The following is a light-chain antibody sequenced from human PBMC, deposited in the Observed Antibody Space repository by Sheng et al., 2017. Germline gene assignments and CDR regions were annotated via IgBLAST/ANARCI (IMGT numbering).Light chain of an antibody. CDR3: QAWDKSTETVV. CDR2: QDN. V-gene: IGLV3-1*01. CDR1: KLVDRY. J-gene: IGLJ2*01. Sequence: SYELTQPPSLSVSPGQTASITCSGEKLVDRYTSWYQQKAGQSPLLVIYQDNRRPSGIPERFSGSNSGNTATLTISGTQALDEAAYYCQAWDKSTETVVFGGGTKLTVL.